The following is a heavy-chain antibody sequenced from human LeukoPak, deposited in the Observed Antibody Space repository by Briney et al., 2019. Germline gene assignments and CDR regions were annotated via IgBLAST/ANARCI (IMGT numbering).Heavy chain of an antibody. CDR1: GGSISSYY. Sequence: PSETLSLTCTVSGGSISSYYWSWIRQPPGKGLEWMGYIYYSGSTNYNPSLQSRVTISVDTSKNQFSLKLSSVTAADTAVYYCARGSSGYGDDWGQGTLVTVSS. V-gene: IGHV4-59*01. J-gene: IGHJ4*02. CDR2: IYYSGST. D-gene: IGHD5-18*01. CDR3: ARGSSGYGDD.